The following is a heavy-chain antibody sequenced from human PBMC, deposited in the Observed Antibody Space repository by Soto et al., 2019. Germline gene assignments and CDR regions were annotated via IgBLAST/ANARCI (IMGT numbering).Heavy chain of an antibody. CDR2: ISGSGGST. V-gene: IGHV3-23*01. CDR1: GFTFSSYA. D-gene: IGHD3-10*01. J-gene: IGHJ4*02. CDR3: AKGKGEYYYGSGSYYLHYFDY. Sequence: GESLKISCAASGFTFSSYAMSWVRQAPGKGLEWVSAISGSGGSTYYADSVKGRFTISRDNSKNTLYLQMNSLRAEDTAVYYCAKGKGEYYYGSGSYYLHYFDYWGQGTLVTVSS.